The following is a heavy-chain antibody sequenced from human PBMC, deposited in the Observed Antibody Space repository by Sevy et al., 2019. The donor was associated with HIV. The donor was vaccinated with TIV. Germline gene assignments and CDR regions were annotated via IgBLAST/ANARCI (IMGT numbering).Heavy chain of an antibody. CDR3: ARDRNNYDSSGYPKGIDV. CDR2: SSAYNGIT. Sequence: ASVKVSCKASGYTFTRYGISWVRQAPGQGLEWMGWSSAYNGITNYAQKLQGRVTMTTDTSTSTAYMELRRLRSDDTAVYYCARDRNNYDSSGYPKGIDVWGHGTTVTVSS. D-gene: IGHD3-22*01. V-gene: IGHV1-18*01. CDR1: GYTFTRYG. J-gene: IGHJ6*02.